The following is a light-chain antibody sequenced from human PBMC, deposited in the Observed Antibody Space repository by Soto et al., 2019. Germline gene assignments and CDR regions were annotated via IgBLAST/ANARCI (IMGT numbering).Light chain of an antibody. Sequence: DIQMTQSPSSLSASVGDRVTITCRASQSISSYLNWYQQKPGKAPKLLIYAASSWQSGVPSRFSGSGSGTDFTLTISSLQPEDFATYYCQHSYSTPLTFGGGTKIEIK. J-gene: IGKJ4*01. CDR3: QHSYSTPLT. CDR2: AAS. V-gene: IGKV1-39*01. CDR1: QSISSY.